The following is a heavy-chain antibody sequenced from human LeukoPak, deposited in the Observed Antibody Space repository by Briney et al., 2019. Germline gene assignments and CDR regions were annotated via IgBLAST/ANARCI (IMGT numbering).Heavy chain of an antibody. CDR2: INHSGST. Sequence: SETLSLTCAVYGGSFSGYYWGWIRQPPGKGLEWIGEINHSGSTNYNPSLKSRVTISVDTSKNQFSLKLSSVTAADTAVYYCAAIAARRPLGYWGQGTLVTVSS. CDR3: AAIAARRPLGY. V-gene: IGHV4-34*01. CDR1: GGSFSGYY. J-gene: IGHJ4*02. D-gene: IGHD6-6*01.